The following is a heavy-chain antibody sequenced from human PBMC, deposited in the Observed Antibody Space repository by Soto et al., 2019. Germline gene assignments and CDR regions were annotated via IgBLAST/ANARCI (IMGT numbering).Heavy chain of an antibody. CDR3: ARHSGSSVFYFDY. CDR1: GGSISSSSYY. CDR2: IYYSGST. D-gene: IGHD3-10*01. V-gene: IGHV4-39*01. Sequence: LPLTCTVSGGSISSSSYYWGWIRQPPGKGLEWIGSIYYSGSTYYNPSLKSRVTISVDTSKNQFSLKLSSVTAADTAVYYCARHSGSSVFYFDYWGQGTLVTVSS. J-gene: IGHJ4*02.